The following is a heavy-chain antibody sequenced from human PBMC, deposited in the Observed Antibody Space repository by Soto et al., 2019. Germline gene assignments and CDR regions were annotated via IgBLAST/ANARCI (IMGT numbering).Heavy chain of an antibody. CDR1: GGSISSSSYY. CDR2: IYYSGSA. J-gene: IGHJ4*02. CDR3: ARSSDYGGNSDY. Sequence: SETLSLTCTVSGGSISSSSYYWGWIRQPPGKGLEWIGSIYYSGSAYYNPSLKSRVTISVDTSKNQFSLKLSSVTAADTAVYYCARSSDYGGNSDYWGQGTLVTVSS. V-gene: IGHV4-39*01. D-gene: IGHD4-17*01.